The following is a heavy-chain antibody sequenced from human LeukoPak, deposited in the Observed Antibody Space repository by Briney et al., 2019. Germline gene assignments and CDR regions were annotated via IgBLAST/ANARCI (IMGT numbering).Heavy chain of an antibody. D-gene: IGHD6-6*01. Sequence: GGSLRLSCAASGFTFSSYSMNWVRQAPGKGLEWVSYISSSSSTIYYADSVKGRFTISRDNSKNTLYLQMNSLRAEDTAVYYCAKDIRSRIAASAEYWGQGTLVTVSS. CDR3: AKDIRSRIAASAEY. J-gene: IGHJ4*02. CDR1: GFTFSSYS. CDR2: ISSSSSTI. V-gene: IGHV3-48*01.